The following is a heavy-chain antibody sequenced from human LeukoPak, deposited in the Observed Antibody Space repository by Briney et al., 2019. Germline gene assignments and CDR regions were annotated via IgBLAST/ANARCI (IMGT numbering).Heavy chain of an antibody. CDR2: IYYSGST. Sequence: PSETLSLTCTVSGGSISSSSYYWGWIRQPPGKGLEWIGSIYYSGSTYYNPSLKSRVTISVDTSKNQFSLKLSSVTAADTAVYYCARDGYYDILTGAFDIWGQGTMVTVSS. V-gene: IGHV4-39*07. CDR3: ARDGYYDILTGAFDI. D-gene: IGHD3-9*01. CDR1: GGSISSSSYY. J-gene: IGHJ3*02.